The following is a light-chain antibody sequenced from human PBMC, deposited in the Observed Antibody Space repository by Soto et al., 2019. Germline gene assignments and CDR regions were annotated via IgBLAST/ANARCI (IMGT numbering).Light chain of an antibody. CDR2: KVS. CDR3: MQGTHWPPT. V-gene: IGKV2-30*01. Sequence: DVVMTQSPLSLPVALGQPASISCRSSQSLAYSDGNTNLNWFLQRPGQSPRRLIYKVSNRDSGVPDRFSGSGSGTDFTLKISTVEAEDVGVYYCMQGTHWPPTFGQGTKVEIK. J-gene: IGKJ1*01. CDR1: QSLAYSDGNTN.